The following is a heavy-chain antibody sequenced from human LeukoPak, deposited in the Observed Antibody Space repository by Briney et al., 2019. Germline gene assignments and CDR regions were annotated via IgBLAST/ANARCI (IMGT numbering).Heavy chain of an antibody. CDR2: IWYDGSNK. CDR1: GFTFSSYA. D-gene: IGHD6-19*01. CDR3: ARGSIAVAGTSFDY. J-gene: IGHJ4*02. Sequence: GRSLRLSCAASGFTFSSYAMHWVRQAPGKGLERVAVIWYDGSNKYYADSVKGRFTISRDNSKNTLYLQMNSLRAEDTAVYYCARGSIAVAGTSFDYWGQGTLVTVSS. V-gene: IGHV3-33*08.